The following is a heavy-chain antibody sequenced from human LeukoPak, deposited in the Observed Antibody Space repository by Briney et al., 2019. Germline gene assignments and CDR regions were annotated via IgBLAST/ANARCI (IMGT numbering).Heavy chain of an antibody. Sequence: QPGRSLRLSCAASGFTFSRFGMHWVRQAPGKGLEWVALIRYDGGDKYYADSVKGRFIISRDNSKNTVYLQTDSLRAEDTAVYYCARKGYTGRYSHGMDVWGQGTTVTVSS. J-gene: IGHJ6*02. V-gene: IGHV3-33*01. CDR1: GFTFSRFG. CDR2: IRYDGGDK. CDR3: ARKGYTGRYSHGMDV. D-gene: IGHD1-26*01.